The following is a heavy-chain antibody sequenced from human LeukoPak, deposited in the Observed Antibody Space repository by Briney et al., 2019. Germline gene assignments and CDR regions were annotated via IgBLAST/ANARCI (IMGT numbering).Heavy chain of an antibody. CDR2: IYTNGST. J-gene: IGHJ5*02. D-gene: IGHD3-3*01. CDR3: ARSHDFWSGSDNWFDP. V-gene: IGHV4-61*02. Sequence: SQTLSLTCTVSGGSISSGFYYWSWIRQPAGEGLEWIGRIYTNGSTNYSPFLKSRVTISIDTSKNQFSLKLSSVTAADTAVYYSARSHDFWSGSDNWFDPCGQGTLVTVSS. CDR1: GGSISSGFYY.